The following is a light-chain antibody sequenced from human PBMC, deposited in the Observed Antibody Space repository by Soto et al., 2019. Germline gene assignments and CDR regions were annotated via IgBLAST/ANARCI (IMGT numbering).Light chain of an antibody. CDR1: SGDIGDSNY. CDR3: CSYTRSRTLI. J-gene: IGLJ1*01. CDR2: DVS. Sequence: QSVLTQPASVSGSPGQSITISCVGNSGDIGDSNYVSWYQQHPGKVPKVIIYDVSNRPSGVSYRFSGTKSGNTASLTVSGLQAEDEAYYYCCSYTRSRTLIFGRGT. V-gene: IGLV2-14*01.